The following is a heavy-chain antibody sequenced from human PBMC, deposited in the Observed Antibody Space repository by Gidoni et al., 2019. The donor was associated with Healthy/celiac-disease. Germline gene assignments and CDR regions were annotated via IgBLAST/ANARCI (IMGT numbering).Heavy chain of an antibody. CDR2: ISWDGGST. CDR1: GFPFDYYT. V-gene: IGHV3-43*01. CDR3: AKASIAASYYYYYGMDV. D-gene: IGHD6-13*01. Sequence: EVQLVESGGVVVQPGGSLRLSCAASGFPFDYYTMHWVRQAPGKGLEWVSLISWDGGSTYYADSVKGRFTISRDNSKNSLYLQMNSLRTEDTALYYCAKASIAASYYYYYGMDVWGQGTTVTVSS. J-gene: IGHJ6*02.